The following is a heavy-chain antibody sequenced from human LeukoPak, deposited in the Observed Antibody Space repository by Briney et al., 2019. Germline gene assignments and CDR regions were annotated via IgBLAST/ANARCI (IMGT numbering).Heavy chain of an antibody. J-gene: IGHJ4*02. CDR3: ARDRSPGDYFYFDY. CDR1: GFTFSDYH. D-gene: IGHD4-17*01. V-gene: IGHV3-11*01. CDR2: ISSSGSTI. Sequence: KPGGSLRLSCAASGFTFSDYHMSWIRQAPGKGLEGVSYISSSGSTIYYAVSVKGRFTISRHNAKNSLYLQMNTLRAEDTAVDYCARDRSPGDYFYFDYWGQGTLVTVSS.